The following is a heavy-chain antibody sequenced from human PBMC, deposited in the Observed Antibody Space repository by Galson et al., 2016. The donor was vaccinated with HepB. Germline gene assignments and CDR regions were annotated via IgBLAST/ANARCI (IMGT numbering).Heavy chain of an antibody. CDR3: ARSRDTAMAVDY. CDR2: IYPGDSDT. V-gene: IGHV5-51*03. J-gene: IGHJ4*02. Sequence: QSGAEVKKPGDSLKISCKGSGSSFTNYWIGWVRQMPGKGLEWMGIIYPGDSDTRYSPSFQGQVTISADESISTAYLQWSSLTASDTAMYYCARSRDTAMAVDYWGQGTLVTVAA. D-gene: IGHD5-18*01. CDR1: GSSFTNYW.